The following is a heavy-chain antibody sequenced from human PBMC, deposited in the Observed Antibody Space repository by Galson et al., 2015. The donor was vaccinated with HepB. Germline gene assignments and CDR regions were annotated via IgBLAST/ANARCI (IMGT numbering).Heavy chain of an antibody. Sequence: SVKVSCKASGDTFSRYAISWVRQAPGQGLEWMGGFIPVFGIPNYAQKFQGRVPITPDESTTTAYMELSSLRSEDTAMYYCATTNGSVLYCIAPLDYWGQGSLVTVSS. CDR2: FIPVFGIP. CDR1: GDTFSRYA. D-gene: IGHD2-8*01. V-gene: IGHV1-69*13. J-gene: IGHJ4*02. CDR3: ATTNGSVLYCIAPLDY.